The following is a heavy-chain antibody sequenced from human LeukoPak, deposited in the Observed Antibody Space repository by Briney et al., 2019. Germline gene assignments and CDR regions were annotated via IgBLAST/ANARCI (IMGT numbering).Heavy chain of an antibody. V-gene: IGHV4-4*07. CDR2: IYSHGNA. D-gene: IGHD7-27*01. CDR1: GGSIRSFY. CDR3: ASSPWGASIALGY. J-gene: IGHJ4*02. Sequence: SETLSLTCTVSGGSIRSFYWSWIRQSAGKGLEWVGRIYSHGNANYNPSLNSRVTMSLDTSKNQFSLKLTSVTAADTAVYYCASSPWGASIALGYWGQGTLVTVSS.